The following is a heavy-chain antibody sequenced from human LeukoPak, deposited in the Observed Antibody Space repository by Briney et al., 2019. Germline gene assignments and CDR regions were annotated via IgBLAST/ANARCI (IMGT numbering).Heavy chain of an antibody. V-gene: IGHV4-39*01. J-gene: IGHJ1*01. CDR3: ALYYYDSSGYYYAGYFQH. CDR1: GGSISSSSYY. D-gene: IGHD3-22*01. CDR2: IYYSGCT. Sequence: SETLSLTCTVSGGSISSSSYYWGWIRQPPEKGLEWIGSIYYSGCTYYNPSLKSRVTISVDTSKNQFSLKLSSVTAADTAVYYCALYYYDSSGYYYAGYFQHWGQGTLVTVSS.